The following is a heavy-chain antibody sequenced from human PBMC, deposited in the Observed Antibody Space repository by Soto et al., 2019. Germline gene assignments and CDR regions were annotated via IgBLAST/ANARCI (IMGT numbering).Heavy chain of an antibody. Sequence: EVQLVESGGGLIQPGGSLRLSCAASGFTVSSNYMSWVRQAPGKGLEWVSVIYSGDSTYYADSVKTRFTISRDNSKNTLYLEMNGLTAEETAVYYCARVRGGGYDWIAAAGIGIDPWGQGTLVTVSS. V-gene: IGHV3-53*01. CDR3: ARVRGGGYDWIAAAGIGIDP. J-gene: IGHJ5*02. D-gene: IGHD6-13*01. CDR1: GFTVSSNY. CDR2: IYSGDST.